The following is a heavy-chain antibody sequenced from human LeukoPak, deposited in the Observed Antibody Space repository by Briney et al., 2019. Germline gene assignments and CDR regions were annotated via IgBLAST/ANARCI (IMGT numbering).Heavy chain of an antibody. CDR2: IKQDGSEI. CDR3: ARSRSGSVLDY. J-gene: IGHJ4*02. D-gene: IGHD3-3*01. Sequence: GGSLRLSCAASGFTFSSYWMSWVRQAPGKGLEWVANIKQDGSEIYYVDSVKGRITISRDNAKNSLYLQMNSLRAEDTAVYYCARSRSGSVLDYWGQGTPVTVSS. V-gene: IGHV3-7*01. CDR1: GFTFSSYW.